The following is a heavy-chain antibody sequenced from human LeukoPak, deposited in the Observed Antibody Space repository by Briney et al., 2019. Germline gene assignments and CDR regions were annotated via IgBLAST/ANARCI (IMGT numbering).Heavy chain of an antibody. D-gene: IGHD3-22*01. J-gene: IGHJ5*02. V-gene: IGHV3-21*01. CDR1: GFTFSSYS. CDR3: ARDSGADITMIVVGVLGWFDP. CDR2: ISSSSSYI. Sequence: KSGGSLRLSCAASGFTFSSYSMNWVRQAPGKGLEWVSSISSSSSYIYYADSVKGRFTISRDNAKNSLYLQMNSLRAEDTAVYYCARDSGADITMIVVGVLGWFDPWGQGTLVTVSS.